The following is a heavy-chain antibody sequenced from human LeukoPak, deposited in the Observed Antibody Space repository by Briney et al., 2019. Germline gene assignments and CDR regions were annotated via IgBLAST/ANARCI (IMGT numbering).Heavy chain of an antibody. CDR3: AREVGCYDSPFDY. J-gene: IGHJ4*02. V-gene: IGHV4-39*02. Sequence: PSETLSLTCTVSGGSISSSSYYWGWIRQPPGKGLEWIGSIYYSGSTYYNPSLKSRVTISVDTSKNQFSLKLSSVTAADTAVYYCAREVGCYDSPFDYWGQGTLVTVSS. CDR2: IYYSGST. D-gene: IGHD5-12*01. CDR1: GGSISSSSYY.